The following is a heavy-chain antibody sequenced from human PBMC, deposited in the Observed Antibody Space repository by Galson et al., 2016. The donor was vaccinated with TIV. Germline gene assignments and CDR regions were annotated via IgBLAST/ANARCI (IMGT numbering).Heavy chain of an antibody. CDR1: GVSISSSTYY. J-gene: IGHJ2*01. D-gene: IGHD3-22*01. CDR3: ARHANYFDSSGFPPYRHSDL. CDR2: IYYSGGT. Sequence: ETLSLTCTVSGVSISSSTYYWGWIRQPPGRGLEWIGTIYYSGGTYYNPSLKSRVTISVDTSKNQFSLRLRSVTAADTAAYYCARHANYFDSSGFPPYRHSDLWGRGTLVTVSS. V-gene: IGHV4-39*01.